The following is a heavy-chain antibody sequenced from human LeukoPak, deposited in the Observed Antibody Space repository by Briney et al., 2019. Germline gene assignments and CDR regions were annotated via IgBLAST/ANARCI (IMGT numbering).Heavy chain of an antibody. CDR1: GYSISSGYY. V-gene: IGHV4-38-2*02. J-gene: IGHJ4*02. CDR3: ARVRLYGSGEYYFDY. CDR2: IYYSGST. Sequence: SETLSLTCTVSGYSISSGYYWGWIRQLTGKGLEWIGSIYYSGSTYYNPSLKSRVTISVDTSKNQFSLKLSSVTAADTAVYYCARVRLYGSGEYYFDYWGQGTLVTVSS. D-gene: IGHD3-10*01.